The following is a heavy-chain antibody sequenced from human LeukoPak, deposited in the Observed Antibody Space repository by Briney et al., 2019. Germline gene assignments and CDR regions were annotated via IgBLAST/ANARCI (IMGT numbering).Heavy chain of an antibody. CDR1: GGSISSSSYY. D-gene: IGHD5-18*01. J-gene: IGHJ6*03. CDR2: IYYSGST. Sequence: SVTLSLTCTVSGGSISSSSYYWGWIRQPPGKGLEWIGSIYYSGSTYYNPSLKSRVTISVDTSKNQFSLKLSSVTAADTAVYYCARLQHYYYMDVWGKGTTVTVSS. CDR3: ARLQHYYYMDV. V-gene: IGHV4-39*01.